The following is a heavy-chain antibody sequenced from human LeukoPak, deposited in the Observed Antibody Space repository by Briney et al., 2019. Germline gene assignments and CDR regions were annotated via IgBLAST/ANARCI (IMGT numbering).Heavy chain of an antibody. CDR2: IDYDSSHI. CDR1: GFTFSNSA. J-gene: IGHJ4*02. CDR3: ARDPLRYLRVGHYDY. V-gene: IGHV3-21*01. Sequence: GGSLRLSCAASGFTFSNSAMNWVRQVPGKGLEWVSSIDYDSSHIYYAASVRGRFTISRDNARNSVYLQMNSLRVEDTAVYYCARDPLRYLRVGHYDYWGRGTLVAVCS. D-gene: IGHD3-9*01.